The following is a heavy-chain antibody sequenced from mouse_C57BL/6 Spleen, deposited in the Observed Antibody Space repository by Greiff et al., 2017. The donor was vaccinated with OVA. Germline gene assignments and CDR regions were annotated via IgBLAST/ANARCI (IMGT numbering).Heavy chain of an antibody. CDR3: AREANDYQFAY. V-gene: IGHV1-52*01. CDR1: GYTFTSYW. D-gene: IGHD2-4*01. Sequence: QVQLQQPGAELVRPGSSVKLSCKASGYTFTSYWMHWVKQRPIQGLEWIGNIDPSDSETHYNQKFKDKATLTVDKSSSTAYMQLSSLTSEDSAVYYCAREANDYQFAYWGQGTLVTVSA. CDR2: IDPSDSET. J-gene: IGHJ3*01.